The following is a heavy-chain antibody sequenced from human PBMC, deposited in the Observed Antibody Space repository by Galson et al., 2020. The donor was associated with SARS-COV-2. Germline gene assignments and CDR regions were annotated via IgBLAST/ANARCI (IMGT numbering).Heavy chain of an antibody. V-gene: IGHV3-30*01. J-gene: IGHJ4*02. CDR1: GFTFSGQA. D-gene: IGHD6-13*01. Sequence: GESLKISCAASGFTFSGQAMHWVRQAPGKGLEWVGIISYDGTTRYNGDSVKGRCTISRDNSKNTLFLQMNNLRPEDTATYYCARETDDYSSSWYDYWGQGTRVTVSS. CDR3: ARETDDYSSSWYDY. CDR2: ISYDGTTR.